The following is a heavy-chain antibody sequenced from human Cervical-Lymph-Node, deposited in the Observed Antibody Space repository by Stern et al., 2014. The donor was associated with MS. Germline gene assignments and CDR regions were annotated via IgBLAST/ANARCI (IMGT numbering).Heavy chain of an antibody. J-gene: IGHJ4*02. CDR2: IRSNTDGGTA. CDR3: TTGHWVEDY. D-gene: IGHD3-16*01. CDR1: GFTFNNAW. Sequence: EVQLLESGGGLVKPGGTLRVSCAASGFTFNNAWMSWILQAPGKGLEWVGHIRSNTDGGTAKYAAPVQDRFTISRDDSKNMVYLEMTSLRAEDTAVYYCTTGHWVEDYWGQGTLVTVSS. V-gene: IGHV3-15*01.